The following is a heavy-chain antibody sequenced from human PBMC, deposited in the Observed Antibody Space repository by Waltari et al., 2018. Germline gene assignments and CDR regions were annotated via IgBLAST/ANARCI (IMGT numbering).Heavy chain of an antibody. CDR3: AKDRLSNNYEAYLDY. J-gene: IGHJ4*02. V-gene: IGHV3-23*03. D-gene: IGHD4-4*01. Sequence: EVQLLESGGGLVQPGGSLRLSCAASGFTLGSYAMSWVRQAPGKGLEWVSIIYSGGGGTYYADSVKGRFTISRDNYKNILYLQMNGLRAEDTALYYCAKDRLSNNYEAYLDYWGQGTLVTVSS. CDR2: IYSGGGGT. CDR1: GFTLGSYA.